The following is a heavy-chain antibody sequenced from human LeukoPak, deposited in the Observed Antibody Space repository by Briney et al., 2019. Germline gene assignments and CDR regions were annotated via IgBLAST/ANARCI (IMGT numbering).Heavy chain of an antibody. D-gene: IGHD2-15*01. CDR1: GFTFSRFN. CDR2: ISTTGTI. J-gene: IGHJ3*02. CDR3: ARRRSGGDAFDI. Sequence: GGSLRLSCAASGFTFSRFNMNWLRQAPGKGLEWLSYISTTGTIYYAESVKGRFSISRDNAKNSLYLQMNSLRPEDTAVYYCARRRSGGDAFDIWGQGTMVTVSS. V-gene: IGHV3-48*01.